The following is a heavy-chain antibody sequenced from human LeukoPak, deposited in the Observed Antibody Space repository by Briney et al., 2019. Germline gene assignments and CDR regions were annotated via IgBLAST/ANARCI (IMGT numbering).Heavy chain of an antibody. CDR1: GFTFSNAW. CDR3: TTGQNWNYVFGFDY. Sequence: GGSLRLSCAASGFTFSNAWMSWVRQAPGKGLDLVGRIKSKTDGGTTDYAAPVKGRFTISRDDSKNTLYLQMNSLKTEDTAVYYCTTGQNWNYVFGFDYWGQGTLVTVSS. J-gene: IGHJ4*02. V-gene: IGHV3-15*01. CDR2: IKSKTDGGTT. D-gene: IGHD1-7*01.